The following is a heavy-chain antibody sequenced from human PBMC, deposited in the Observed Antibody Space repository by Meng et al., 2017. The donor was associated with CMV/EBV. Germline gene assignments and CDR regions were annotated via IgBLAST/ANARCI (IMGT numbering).Heavy chain of an antibody. CDR3: AGDGGAWGELYYYGMDV. Sequence: SETLSLTCTVSGYSISSGYYWGWIRQPPGKGLEWIGSIYHSRSTYYNPSLKSRVTISVDTSKNQFSLKLSSVTAADTAVYYCAGDGGAWGELYYYGMDVWGQGTTVTVSS. J-gene: IGHJ6*02. CDR1: GYSISSGYY. V-gene: IGHV4-38-2*02. D-gene: IGHD2-15*01. CDR2: IYHSRST.